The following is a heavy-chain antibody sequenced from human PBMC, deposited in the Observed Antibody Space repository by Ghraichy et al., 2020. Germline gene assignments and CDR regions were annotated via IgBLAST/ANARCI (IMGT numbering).Heavy chain of an antibody. CDR3: ARELYGDYDY. J-gene: IGHJ4*02. Sequence: GGSLRLSCAASGFTFSNYWMSWVRQAPGKGLEWVAIIKQDGSEKYYVDSVKGRFTISRDNAKNSLYLRMNSLRAEDTAVYYCARELYGDYDYWGQGTLVTVSS. CDR2: IKQDGSEK. D-gene: IGHD4-17*01. V-gene: IGHV3-7*01. CDR1: GFTFSNYW.